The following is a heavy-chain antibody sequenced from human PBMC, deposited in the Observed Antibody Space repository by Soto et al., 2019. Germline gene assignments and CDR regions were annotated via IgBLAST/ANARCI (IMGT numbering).Heavy chain of an antibody. J-gene: IGHJ1*01. V-gene: IGHV3-30-3*01. Sequence: GGSLRLSCAASGFTFSSYAMHWVRQAPGKGLEWVAVISYDGSNKYYADSVKGRSTISRDNSKNTLYLQMNSLRAEDTAVYYCARVFASAYGDDWYFQHWGQGTLVTVSS. CDR2: ISYDGSNK. CDR3: ARVFASAYGDDWYFQH. D-gene: IGHD4-17*01. CDR1: GFTFSSYA.